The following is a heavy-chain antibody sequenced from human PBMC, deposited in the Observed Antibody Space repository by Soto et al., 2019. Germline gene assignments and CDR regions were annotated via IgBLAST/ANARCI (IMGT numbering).Heavy chain of an antibody. V-gene: IGHV3-23*01. J-gene: IGHJ4*02. D-gene: IGHD3-3*01. CDR2: ISGSGGST. CDR1: GFTFSSYA. CDR3: AKSHEFGVVILYYFDN. Sequence: GGSLRLSCAASGFTFSSYAMSWVRQAPGKGLEWVSAISGSGGSTYYADSVKGRFTISRDNSKNTLYLQMNSLRAEDTAVYYCAKSHEFGVVILYYFDNWGQGTLVTVFS.